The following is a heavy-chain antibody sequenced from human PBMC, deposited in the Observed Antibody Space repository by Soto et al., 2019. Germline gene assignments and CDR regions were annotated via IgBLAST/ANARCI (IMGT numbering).Heavy chain of an antibody. CDR2: IVVGSGNT. V-gene: IGHV1-58*02. CDR3: AKNPGYYYDSTGYHFDY. CDR1: GFTFSSSC. D-gene: IGHD3-22*01. Sequence: SVKVSCKASGFTFSSSCIHWARHARGQRLEWIGWIVVGSGNTNYAQKFQERVTITRDVSTNTAYMELTSLRSEDTAVYYCAKNPGYYYDSTGYHFDYWGQGTLVTSPQ. J-gene: IGHJ4*02.